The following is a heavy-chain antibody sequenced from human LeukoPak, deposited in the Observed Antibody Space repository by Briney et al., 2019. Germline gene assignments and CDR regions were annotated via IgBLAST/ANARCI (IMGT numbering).Heavy chain of an antibody. CDR3: ARIEWDRLGRAFDV. J-gene: IGHJ3*01. V-gene: IGHV3-53*01. D-gene: IGHD1-26*01. CDR2: IYSGGPT. Sequence: PGVSLRLSSAAAGFTVSDTYMTWVRQPPGKGLEWVSGIYSGGPTHYTTSVKGRFTISRDNSKNTPYPQMKRLRAEKTAVYFCARIEWDRLGRAFDVWGRGTMVTVSS. CDR1: GFTVSDTY.